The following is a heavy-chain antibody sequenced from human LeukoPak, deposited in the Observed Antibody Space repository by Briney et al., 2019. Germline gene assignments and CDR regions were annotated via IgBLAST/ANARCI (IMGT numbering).Heavy chain of an antibody. V-gene: IGHV3-7*05. CDR3: ANIRGTAGTYSYSGMDV. J-gene: IGHJ6*02. D-gene: IGHD3-10*01. CDR1: GFTFSSYW. CDR2: IKQDGSEK. Sequence: PGGTLRLSCAASGFTFSSYWMSWVRQAPGKGLEWVANIKQDGSEKYYVDSVKGRFTISRDNAKNSLYLQMNNLRAEDTAVYYCANIRGTAGTYSYSGMDVWGQGTRVTVSS.